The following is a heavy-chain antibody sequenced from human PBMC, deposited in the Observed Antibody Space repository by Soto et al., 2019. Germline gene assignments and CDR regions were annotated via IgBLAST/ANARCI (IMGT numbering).Heavy chain of an antibody. J-gene: IGHJ6*02. D-gene: IGHD5-18*01. CDR3: ARDQSAMDTGYGMDT. Sequence: GGSLRLSCAASGFTFSSYSMNWVRQAPGKGLEWVSSISSSSSYIYYADSVKGRFTISGDNAKNSLYLQMNSLRAEDTAVYYCARDQSAMDTGYGMDTWGQGTTVTVAS. V-gene: IGHV3-21*01. CDR2: ISSSSSYI. CDR1: GFTFSSYS.